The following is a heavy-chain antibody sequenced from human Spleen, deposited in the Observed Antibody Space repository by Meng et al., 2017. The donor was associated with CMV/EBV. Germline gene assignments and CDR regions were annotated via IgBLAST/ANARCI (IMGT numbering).Heavy chain of an antibody. J-gene: IGHJ4*02. Sequence: SEFILSTDGMHWVRQAPGKGLEWVAVIWSDGSSKYYGDSVKGRFTISRDNSKNTLYLQMNSLRVEDTAVYYCAKDQCSTTRCYSPLDYWGQGTLVTVSS. V-gene: IGHV3-33*06. CDR3: AKDQCSTTRCYSPLDY. D-gene: IGHD2-2*01. CDR1: EFILSTDG. CDR2: IWSDGSSK.